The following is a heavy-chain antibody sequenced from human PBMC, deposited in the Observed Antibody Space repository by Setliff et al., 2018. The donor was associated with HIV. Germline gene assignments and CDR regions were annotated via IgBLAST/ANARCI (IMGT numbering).Heavy chain of an antibody. CDR3: AKDGHDQDHYYHMDV. D-gene: IGHD1-1*01. CDR1: GFRFNIYA. J-gene: IGHJ6*03. V-gene: IGHV3-23*01. CDR2: ISGSGSTT. Sequence: GGSLRLSCAASGFRFNIYAMTWVRQAPGKGLQWVSSISGSGSTTNYADSVKGRFTISRDNSKSTLYLQMNSLRDGDTAVYYCAKDGHDQDHYYHMDVWGKGTTVTVSS.